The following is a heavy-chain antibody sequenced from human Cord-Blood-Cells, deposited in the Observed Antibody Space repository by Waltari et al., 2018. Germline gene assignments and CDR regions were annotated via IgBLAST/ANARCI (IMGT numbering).Heavy chain of an antibody. D-gene: IGHD6-13*01. CDR3: ARGIMGGYSSSWYYFDY. Sequence: QVQLVQSGAEVKKPGSSVKVSCKASGGTFSSYAISWVRQAPGQGLEWMGGISPIFGTANYAQKFQGRVTITADESTSTAYMELSSLRSEDTAVYYCARGIMGGYSSSWYYFDYWGQGTLVTVSS. J-gene: IGHJ4*02. CDR1: GGTFSSYA. V-gene: IGHV1-69*01. CDR2: ISPIFGTA.